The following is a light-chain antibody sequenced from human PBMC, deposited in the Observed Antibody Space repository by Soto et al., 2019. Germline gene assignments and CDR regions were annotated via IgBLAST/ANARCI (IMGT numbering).Light chain of an antibody. V-gene: IGKV3-15*01. CDR1: QSVSSN. J-gene: IGKJ4*01. Sequence: EIVMTQSPATLSVSPGDRVTRXXRASQSVSSNLAWYQQKPGQAPRLXXNGASTRATGSPARCSGSGSGREFTLTISSLQSEDFAVYYCQQYNNWPPLTFGRGTKVDIK. CDR2: GAS. CDR3: QQYNNWPPLT.